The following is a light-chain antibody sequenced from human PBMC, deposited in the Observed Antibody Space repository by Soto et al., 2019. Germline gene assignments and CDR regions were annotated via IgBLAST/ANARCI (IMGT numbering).Light chain of an antibody. CDR2: DRS. CDR1: QSVSSY. CDR3: QQYNNWPLT. J-gene: IGKJ4*01. Sequence: EIVLTQSPATLSLSPGERATLSCRASQSVSSYLAWYQQKPGQAPRLLIYDRSTRATGIPASFSGSGSGTDFTLTISSLQSEDFAVYYCQQYNNWPLTFGGGTKVDIK. V-gene: IGKV3-15*01.